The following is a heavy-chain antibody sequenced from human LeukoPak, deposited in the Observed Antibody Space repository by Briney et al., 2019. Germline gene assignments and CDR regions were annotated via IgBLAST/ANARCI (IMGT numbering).Heavy chain of an antibody. CDR2: ISGSGGST. CDR1: GFTFSSYA. D-gene: IGHD5-24*01. Sequence: GGSLRLSCAASGFTFSSYAMSWVRQAPGKGLEWVSAISGSGGSTYYADSVKGRFIISRDNSKNTLYLQMNSLRAEDTAVYYCAKVEMATIRAFDIWGQGTMVTVSS. V-gene: IGHV3-23*01. CDR3: AKVEMATIRAFDI. J-gene: IGHJ3*02.